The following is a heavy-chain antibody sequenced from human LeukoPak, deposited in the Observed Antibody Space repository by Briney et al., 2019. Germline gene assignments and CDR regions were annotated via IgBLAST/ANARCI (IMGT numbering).Heavy chain of an antibody. CDR1: GGSISSSSYY. Sequence: SETLSLTCTVSGGSISSSSYYWGWIRQPPGKGLEWIGGIYYSGSTYYNPSLKSRVTISVDTSKNQFSLKLSSVTAADTAVYYCARDSMDWFDPWGQGTLVTVSS. V-gene: IGHV4-39*07. CDR2: IYYSGST. J-gene: IGHJ5*02. D-gene: IGHD2-2*01. CDR3: ARDSMDWFDP.